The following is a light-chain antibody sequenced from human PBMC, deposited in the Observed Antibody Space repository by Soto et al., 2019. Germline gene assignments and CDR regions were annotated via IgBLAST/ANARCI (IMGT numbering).Light chain of an antibody. J-gene: IGLJ1*01. CDR3: SSYTSSSTPLYV. Sequence: QSVLTQPASVSGSPGQSIPIFCTGTSSDVGGYNYVSWYQQHPGKAPKLMIYDVSNRPSGVSNRFSGSKSGNTASLTISGLQAEDEADYYCSSYTSSSTPLYVFGTGTKVTVL. CDR1: SSDVGGYNY. CDR2: DVS. V-gene: IGLV2-14*01.